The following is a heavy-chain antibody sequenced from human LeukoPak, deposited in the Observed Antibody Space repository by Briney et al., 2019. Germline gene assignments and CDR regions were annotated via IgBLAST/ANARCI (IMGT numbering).Heavy chain of an antibody. J-gene: IGHJ6*02. CDR1: GYTFSSYY. Sequence: ASVKVSCKASGYTFSSYYMHWVRHAPGQGLEWMGIINPSGGSTSYAQKIQGRVTMTRDTSTSTVYMEFSRLRSEDTAVYYCARGLLWFGELLDYYYGMDVWGQGTTVTVSS. V-gene: IGHV1-46*01. CDR2: INPSGGST. D-gene: IGHD3-10*01. CDR3: ARGLLWFGELLDYYYGMDV.